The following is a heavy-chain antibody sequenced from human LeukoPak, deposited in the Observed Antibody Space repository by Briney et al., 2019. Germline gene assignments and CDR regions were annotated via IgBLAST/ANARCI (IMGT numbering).Heavy chain of an antibody. CDR1: GGTFSSYA. V-gene: IGHV1-69*06. D-gene: IGHD2-2*01. CDR2: IIPIFGTA. CDR3: ARERRYCSSTSCYGTYYYYYGMDV. Sequence: GASVKVSCKASGGTFSSYAISWVRQAPGQGLEWMGGIIPIFGTANYAQKFQGRVTITADKSTSTAYMELSSLRSEDTAVYYCARERRYCSSTSCYGTYYYYYGMDVWGKGTTVTVSS. J-gene: IGHJ6*04.